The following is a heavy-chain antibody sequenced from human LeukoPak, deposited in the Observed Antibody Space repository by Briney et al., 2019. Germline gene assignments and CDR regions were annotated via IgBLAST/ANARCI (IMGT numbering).Heavy chain of an antibody. CDR1: GYTFTGYY. V-gene: IGHV1-2*02. CDR2: INPNSGGT. J-gene: IGHJ5*02. CDR3: ARDRVYYDFWSGHQNWFDP. Sequence: ASVKVSCKASGYTFTGYYMHWVRQAPGQGLEWMGWINPNSGGTNYAQKFQGRVTMTRDTSISTAYMELSRLRSDDTAVYYCARDRVYYDFWSGHQNWFDPWGQGTLVTVSS. D-gene: IGHD3-3*01.